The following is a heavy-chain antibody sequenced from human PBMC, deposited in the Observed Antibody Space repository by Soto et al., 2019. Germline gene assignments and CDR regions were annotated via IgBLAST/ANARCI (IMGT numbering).Heavy chain of an antibody. CDR3: ARHPPYYYGSGSYDY. CDR1: GGSISSSSYY. D-gene: IGHD3-10*01. CDR2: IYYSGST. V-gene: IGHV4-39*01. Sequence: QLQLQESGPGLVKPSETLSLTCTVSGGSISSSSYYWGWIRQPPGKGLEWIGSIYYSGSTYYNPSLKSRVTISVDTSQNQFSLKLSSVTAADTAVYYCARHPPYYYGSGSYDYWGQGTLVTVSS. J-gene: IGHJ4*02.